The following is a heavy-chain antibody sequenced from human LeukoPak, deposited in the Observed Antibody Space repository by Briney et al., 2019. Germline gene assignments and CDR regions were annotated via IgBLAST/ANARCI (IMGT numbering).Heavy chain of an antibody. D-gene: IGHD3-16*01. Sequence: GGSLRLSCAASGFTFSSYSMNWVRQAPGKGLEWVSSISSSSSYIYYADSVKGRFTISRDNAKNSLYLQMNSLRAEDTAVYYCARETLGEVEPHMDVWGKGTTVTVSS. CDR2: ISSSSSYI. CDR1: GFTFSSYS. J-gene: IGHJ6*03. V-gene: IGHV3-21*01. CDR3: ARETLGEVEPHMDV.